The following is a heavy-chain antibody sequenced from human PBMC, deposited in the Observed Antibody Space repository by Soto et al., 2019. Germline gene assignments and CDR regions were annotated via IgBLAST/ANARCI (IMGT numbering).Heavy chain of an antibody. CDR3: ARGDCSGGSCHEKYYYYYYGMDV. V-gene: IGHV1-69*13. J-gene: IGHJ6*02. D-gene: IGHD2-15*01. CDR1: GGTFSSYA. Sequence: SVKVSCKASGGTFSSYAISWVRQAPGQGLEWMGGIIPIFGTANYAQKFQGRVTITADESTSTAYMELSSLRSEDTAVYYCARGDCSGGSCHEKYYYYYYGMDVWGQGTTVTVS. CDR2: IIPIFGTA.